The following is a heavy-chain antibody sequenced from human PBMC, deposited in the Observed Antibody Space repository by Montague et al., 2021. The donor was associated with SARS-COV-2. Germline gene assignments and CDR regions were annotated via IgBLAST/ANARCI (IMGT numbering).Heavy chain of an antibody. Sequence: SETLSLTCTVSGGSVSSGSYYWSWIRQPPGKGLEWIGYIYYSGSTNYNPSLKSRVTISVDTSKNQFSLKLSSVTAADTAVYYCARDYVYYYDGSGYSSDIWGQGTMVTVSS. V-gene: IGHV4-61*01. J-gene: IGHJ3*02. CDR2: IYYSGST. CDR1: GGSVSSGSYY. CDR3: ARDYVYYYDGSGYSSDI. D-gene: IGHD3-22*01.